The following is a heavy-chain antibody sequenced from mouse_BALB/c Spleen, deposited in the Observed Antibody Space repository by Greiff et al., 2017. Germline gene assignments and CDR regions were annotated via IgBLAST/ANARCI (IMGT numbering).Heavy chain of an antibody. CDR3: ARMITRDY. V-gene: IGHV1-4*01. CDR2: INPSSGYT. J-gene: IGHJ2*01. D-gene: IGHD2-4*01. CDR1: GYTFTSYT. Sequence: VKLQESGAELARPGASVKMSCKASGYTFTSYTMHWVKQRPGQGLEWIGYINPSSGYTNYNQKFKDKATLTADKSSSTAYMQLSSLTSEDSAVYYCARMITRDYWGQGTTLTVSS.